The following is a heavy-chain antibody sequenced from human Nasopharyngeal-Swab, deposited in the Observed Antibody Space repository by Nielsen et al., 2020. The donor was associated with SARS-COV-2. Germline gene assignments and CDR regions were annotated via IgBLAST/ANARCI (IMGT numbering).Heavy chain of an antibody. D-gene: IGHD3-22*01. Sequence: ASVKVSCKASGYTFTNHFMHWVRQAPGQGLEWMGGFDPEDGETIYAQKFQGRVTMTEDTSTDTAYMELSSLRSEDTAVYYCATDWNYDNSLDYWGQGTLVTVSS. J-gene: IGHJ4*02. CDR3: ATDWNYDNSLDY. V-gene: IGHV1-24*01. CDR1: GYTFTNHF. CDR2: FDPEDGET.